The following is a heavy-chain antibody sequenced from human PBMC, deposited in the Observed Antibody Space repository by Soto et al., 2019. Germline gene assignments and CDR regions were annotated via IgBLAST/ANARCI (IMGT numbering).Heavy chain of an antibody. CDR2: IYYPGST. D-gene: IGHD2-15*01. CDR3: ARALRVVVVGAAREMDG. CDR1: GGSISSDY. J-gene: IGHJ6*02. V-gene: IGHV4-59*01. Sequence: QVQLQESGPGLVKPSETLSLTCSVSGGSISSDYWSWIRQPPGKGLEWIGYIYYPGSTNYNPSLKSRVTISVDTSKNQFSLTLRSVTAADTAVYYCARALRVVVVGAAREMDGWGQGTTVTVSS.